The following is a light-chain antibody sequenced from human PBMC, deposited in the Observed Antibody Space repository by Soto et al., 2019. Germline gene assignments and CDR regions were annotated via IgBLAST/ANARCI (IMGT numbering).Light chain of an antibody. V-gene: IGLV2-14*01. J-gene: IGLJ3*02. CDR2: DVS. CDR3: SSYTTSSTLWV. Sequence: QSALTQPASVSGSPGQSITISCTGTSSDVGAYNYVSWHQQHPGKAPKLMISDVSNRPSGVSNRFSGSKSGNTASLTISGLQAEDEADYYCSSYTTSSTLWVFGGGTKLTVL. CDR1: SSDVGAYNY.